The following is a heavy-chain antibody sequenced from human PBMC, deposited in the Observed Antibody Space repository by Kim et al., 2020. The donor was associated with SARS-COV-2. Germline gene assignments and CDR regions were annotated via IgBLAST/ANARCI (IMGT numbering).Heavy chain of an antibody. D-gene: IGHD1-1*01. Sequence: SETLSLTCAVYGGSFSGYYWSWIRQPPGKGLEWIGEINESGGTNYDPSLKSRFTMSVDTSKNQFSLKLNSVTAADTAVYYCARTSGGNCFDYWGQGIPVTVSS. V-gene: IGHV4-34*01. CDR3: ARTSGGNCFDY. CDR1: GGSFSGYY. CDR2: INESGGT. J-gene: IGHJ4*02.